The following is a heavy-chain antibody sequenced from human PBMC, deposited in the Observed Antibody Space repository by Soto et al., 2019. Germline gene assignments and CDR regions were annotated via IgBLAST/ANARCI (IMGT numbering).Heavy chain of an antibody. CDR1: GGSISSSSYY. D-gene: IGHD6-13*01. J-gene: IGHJ6*02. Sequence: QLQLQESGPGLVKPSETLSLTCTVSGGSISSSSYYWGWIRQPPGKGLEWIGSIYYSGSTYYNPSLKSRVTTSVDTSKNQFSLKLSSVTAADTAVYYCARRSSSWSTYYYGMDVWGQGTTVTVSS. CDR3: ARRSSSWSTYYYGMDV. CDR2: IYYSGST. V-gene: IGHV4-39*01.